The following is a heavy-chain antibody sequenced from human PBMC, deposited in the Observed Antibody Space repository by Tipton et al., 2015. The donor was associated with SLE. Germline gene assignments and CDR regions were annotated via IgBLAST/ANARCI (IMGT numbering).Heavy chain of an antibody. D-gene: IGHD6-6*01. V-gene: IGHV3-23*03. J-gene: IGHJ4*02. CDR1: GFTFSSYA. Sequence: SPRLSCAASGFTFSSYAMSWVRQAPGRGLEWVSLIYSGGSTYYADSVKGRFTISRDNSKNTLYLQMNSLRAEDTAVYYCAKDRGSSSDYWGQGTLVTVSS. CDR2: IYSGGST. CDR3: AKDRGSSSDY.